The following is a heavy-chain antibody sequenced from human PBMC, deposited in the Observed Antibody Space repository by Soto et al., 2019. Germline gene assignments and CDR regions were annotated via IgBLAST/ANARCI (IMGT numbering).Heavy chain of an antibody. D-gene: IGHD2-8*02. Sequence: ESGGGVVPPGRSLRLSCAVSGFTVSTYGMHWVRQAPGTGLEWVAVISRDGGTKYYADSVKGRFTISRDNSRNTLFLEMNSLRGDDMAVYYCTGEVASGYWGQGTLVTVSS. V-gene: IGHV3-30*03. CDR1: GFTVSTYG. CDR3: TGEVASGY. J-gene: IGHJ4*02. CDR2: ISRDGGTK.